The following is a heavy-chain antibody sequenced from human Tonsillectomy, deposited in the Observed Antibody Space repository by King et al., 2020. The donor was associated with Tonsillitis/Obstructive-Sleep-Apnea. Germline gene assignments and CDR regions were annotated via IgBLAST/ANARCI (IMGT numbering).Heavy chain of an antibody. V-gene: IGHV3-23*04. CDR3: AKSSRWEFRRYLDY. CDR2: ISGSGATT. D-gene: IGHD1-26*01. Sequence: QLVQSGGLLLQPGGSLRLSCAASGFTFSTYAMSWVRQAPGKGLEWVSSISGSGATTYYADSVKGRFTISRDNSKNTLYLQMNTLRAEDTAIYYCAKSSRWEFRRYLDYWGQGTLVTVYS. J-gene: IGHJ4*02. CDR1: GFTFSTYA.